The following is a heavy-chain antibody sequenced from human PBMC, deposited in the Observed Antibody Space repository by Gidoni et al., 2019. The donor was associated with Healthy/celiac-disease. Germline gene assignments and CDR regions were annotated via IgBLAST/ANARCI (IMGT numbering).Heavy chain of an antibody. J-gene: IGHJ4*02. CDR2: INPSGGST. CDR3: ASERGYSGYDSPAPVAV. Sequence: QVQLVQSGAEVKKPGASVKVSCKASGYTFTSYYMHWVRQAPGQGLEWMGIINPSGGSTSYAQKFQGRVTMTRDTSTSTVYMELSSLRSEDTAVYYCASERGYSGYDSPAPVAVWGQGTLVTVSS. D-gene: IGHD5-12*01. V-gene: IGHV1-46*01. CDR1: GYTFTSYY.